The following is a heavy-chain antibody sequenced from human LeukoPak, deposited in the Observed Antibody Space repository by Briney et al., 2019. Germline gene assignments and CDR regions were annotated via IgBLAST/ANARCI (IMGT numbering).Heavy chain of an antibody. CDR1: GGSISSGGYY. CDR3: AREGGRRLPFDY. CDR2: IYYSGST. J-gene: IGHJ4*02. Sequence: SETLSPTCTVSGGSISSGGYYWSWIRQHPGRGLEWIGYIYYSGSTYYNPSLKSRVTISVDTSKNQFSLKLSSVTAADTAVYYCAREGGRRLPFDYWGQGTLVTVSS. D-gene: IGHD2-15*01. V-gene: IGHV4-31*03.